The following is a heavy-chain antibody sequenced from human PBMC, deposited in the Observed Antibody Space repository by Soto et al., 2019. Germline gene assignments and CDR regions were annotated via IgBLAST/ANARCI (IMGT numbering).Heavy chain of an antibody. CDR2: ISGSGNII. Sequence: GGSLRLSRVASGVSFGTYAMGWVRQAPGKGLEWVSAISGSGNIIYYTDSVRGRFTISRDNFRNTLYLEMNSLRAEDTALYYCAKEGDARPTYDAFDLWGHGTMVTVSS. V-gene: IGHV3-23*01. CDR3: AKEGDARPTYDAFDL. J-gene: IGHJ3*01. CDR1: GVSFGTYA. D-gene: IGHD2-8*01.